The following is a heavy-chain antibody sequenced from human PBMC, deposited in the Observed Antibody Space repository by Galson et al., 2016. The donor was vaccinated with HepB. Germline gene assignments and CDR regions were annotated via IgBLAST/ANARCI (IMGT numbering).Heavy chain of an antibody. J-gene: IGHJ5*02. V-gene: IGHV4-39*01. CDR3: ARGTYYDSATRFDP. CDR1: GGSISNNYFY. CDR2: IYYTGNT. Sequence: SETLSLTCTVSGGSISNNYFYWGWVRQPPGKGLEWIGSIYYTGNTYYNPSLKSRLTIFIDTSKNQFSLRLSAVTVAERGVYYCARGTYYDSATRFDPWGQGTPVTVAS. D-gene: IGHD3-3*01.